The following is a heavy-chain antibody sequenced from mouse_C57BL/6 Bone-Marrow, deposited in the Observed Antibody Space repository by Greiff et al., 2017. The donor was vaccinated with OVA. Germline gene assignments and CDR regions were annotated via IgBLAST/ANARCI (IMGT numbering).Heavy chain of an antibody. CDR1: GYAFSSSW. Sequence: QVQLQQSGPELVKPGASVKISCKASGYAFSSSWMNWVKQRPGKGLEWIGRIYPGDGDTNYNGKFKGKATLTADKSSSTAYMQLSSLTSEDSAVYFCASILYYFDYWGQGTTLTVSS. CDR2: IYPGDGDT. CDR3: ASILYYFDY. J-gene: IGHJ2*01. V-gene: IGHV1-82*01.